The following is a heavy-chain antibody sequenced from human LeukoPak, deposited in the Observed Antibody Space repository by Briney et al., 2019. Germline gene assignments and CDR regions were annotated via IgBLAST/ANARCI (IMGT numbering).Heavy chain of an antibody. CDR2: VNHSGST. CDR1: GGSFSGYY. Sequence: SETLSLTCAVYGGSFSGYYWSWIRQPPGKGLEWIGEVNHSGSTNYNPSLKSRVTIPVDTSKNQFSLKLSSVTAADTAVYYCARGSNRVAVAGTAFHMDVWGKGTTVTVSS. CDR3: ARGSNRVAVAGTAFHMDV. V-gene: IGHV4-34*01. D-gene: IGHD6-19*01. J-gene: IGHJ6*03.